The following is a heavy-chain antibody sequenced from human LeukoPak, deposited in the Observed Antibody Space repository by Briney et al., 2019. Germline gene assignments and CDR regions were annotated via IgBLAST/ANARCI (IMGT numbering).Heavy chain of an antibody. CDR1: GFTVNNYE. CDR2: INEGATTI. CDR3: VRGRLLRSTNYIDY. V-gene: IGHV3-48*03. J-gene: IGHJ4*02. Sequence: PGGSLRLSCAAFGFTVNNYEMHWVRQAPGKGLEWISYINEGATTINYADSVWGRFTISRDNAQNSVHLQMNSLRDEDTAVYYCVRGRLLRSTNYIDYWGQGALVTVSS. D-gene: IGHD2-21*02.